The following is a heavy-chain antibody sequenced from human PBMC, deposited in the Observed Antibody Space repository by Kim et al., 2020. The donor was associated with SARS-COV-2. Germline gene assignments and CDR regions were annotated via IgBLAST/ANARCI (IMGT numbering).Heavy chain of an antibody. CDR2: FYYTGTT. V-gene: IGHV4-59*08. CDR3: ARVPMRSYYTLYYFDY. J-gene: IGHJ4*01. Sequence: SETLSLTCTVSGGSMNYYYWNWIRQPPGKGLEWIGYFYYTGTTNYNPSLKGRVTISGDRSKNQFSLNLRSVTAADTAVYYCARVPMRSYYTLYYFDYWG. D-gene: IGHD3-3*01. CDR1: GGSMNYYY.